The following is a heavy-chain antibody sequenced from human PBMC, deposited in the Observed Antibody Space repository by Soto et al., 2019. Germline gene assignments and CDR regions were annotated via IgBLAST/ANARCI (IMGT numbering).Heavy chain of an antibody. D-gene: IGHD4-17*01. V-gene: IGHV4-31*02. Sequence: LCCGSISSGGYYWSWIRQHPGKGLEWIGYIYYSGSTYYNPSLKSRVTISVDTSKNQFSLKLSSVTAADTAVYYCARDIGGPYGDYEGLGMDVWGQGTTVTVSS. CDR3: ARDIGGPYGDYEGLGMDV. CDR1: CGSISSGGYY. CDR2: IYYSGST. J-gene: IGHJ6*02.